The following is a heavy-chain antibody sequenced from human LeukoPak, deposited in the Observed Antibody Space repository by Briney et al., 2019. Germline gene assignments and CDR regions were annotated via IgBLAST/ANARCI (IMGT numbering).Heavy chain of an antibody. CDR3: AREGDSLFDY. V-gene: IGHV4-59*01. CDR1: GGSISSYY. J-gene: IGHJ4*02. CDR2: IYYSGST. Sequence: SETLSLTCTVSGGSISSYYWSWIRQPPGKGLEWIGYIYYSGSTNYNPSLKSRVTTSVDTSKNQFSLKLSSVTAADTAVYYCAREGDSLFDYWGQGTLVTVSS. D-gene: IGHD1-26*01.